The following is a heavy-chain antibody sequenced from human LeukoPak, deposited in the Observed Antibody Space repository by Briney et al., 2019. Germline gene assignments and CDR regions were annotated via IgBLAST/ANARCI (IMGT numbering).Heavy chain of an antibody. CDR3: ARAFFSSAYYPYGFDP. J-gene: IGHJ5*02. CDR2: IYKSGSN. CDR1: GGSISTYY. D-gene: IGHD3-22*01. V-gene: IGHV4-59*01. Sequence: SETLSLTCTVSGGSISTYYWSWIRQPPGKGLEWIGYIYKSGSNNYNPALKSRVTMSVDTSKNQFSLKLSSVTAADTAVYYCARAFFSSAYYPYGFDPWGQGTLVTVSS.